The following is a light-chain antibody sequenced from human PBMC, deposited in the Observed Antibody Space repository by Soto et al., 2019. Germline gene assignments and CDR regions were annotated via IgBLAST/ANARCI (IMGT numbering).Light chain of an antibody. CDR1: QSVSSD. CDR2: GAS. CDR3: QQFYREWT. Sequence: EIVMTQSPATLSVSPGKRATLSCRASQSVSSDLAWYQQKPGQAPSLLIYGASTRATGIPARFSGSGSGTEFTLTISSLQSEDFAVYYCQQFYREWTFGQGTKVEIE. V-gene: IGKV3-15*01. J-gene: IGKJ1*01.